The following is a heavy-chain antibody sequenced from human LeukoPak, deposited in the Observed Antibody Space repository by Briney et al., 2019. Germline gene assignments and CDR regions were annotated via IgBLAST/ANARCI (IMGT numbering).Heavy chain of an antibody. J-gene: IGHJ6*03. Sequence: SETLSLTCTVSGGSISSSSYYCGWIRQPPGKGLEWVGSIYSSGSTNNNLSLKSRVTISVDTSKNQFTLKLSSVTAADTAVYYCARLRTGYYYYYMVVWGKGTTVTVSS. V-gene: IGHV4-39*01. CDR1: GGSISSSSYY. CDR3: ARLRTGYYYYYMVV. CDR2: IYSSGST. D-gene: IGHD3/OR15-3a*01.